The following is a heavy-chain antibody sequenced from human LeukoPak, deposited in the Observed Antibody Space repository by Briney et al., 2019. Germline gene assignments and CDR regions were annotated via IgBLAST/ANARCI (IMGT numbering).Heavy chain of an antibody. Sequence: PGGSLRLSCAASGFTFSSYSMNWVRQAPGTGLEWVSYISSSSSTIYYADSVKGRFTISRDNAKNSLYLQMNSLRAEDTAVYYCAREVYSSSWYYFDYWGQGTLVTVSS. V-gene: IGHV3-48*01. J-gene: IGHJ4*02. CDR1: GFTFSSYS. D-gene: IGHD6-13*01. CDR3: AREVYSSSWYYFDY. CDR2: ISSSSSTI.